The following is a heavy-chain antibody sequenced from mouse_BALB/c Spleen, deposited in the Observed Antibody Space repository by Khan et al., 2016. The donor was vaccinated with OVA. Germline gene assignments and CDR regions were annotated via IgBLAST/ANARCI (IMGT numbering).Heavy chain of an antibody. CDR2: IWTGGST. Sequence: QVQLKESGPGLVAPSQSLSITCTVSGFSLISYGIHWVRQPPGKGLEWLGIIWTGGSTNYNSALMSRLSISKDNSKSQVFSKMNSLQIDDTAMYYCARNYDNYVEYCDVWGAGTTVTVTS. V-gene: IGHV2-9*02. CDR1: GFSLISYG. D-gene: IGHD2-1*01. CDR3: ARNYDNYVEYCDV. J-gene: IGHJ1*01.